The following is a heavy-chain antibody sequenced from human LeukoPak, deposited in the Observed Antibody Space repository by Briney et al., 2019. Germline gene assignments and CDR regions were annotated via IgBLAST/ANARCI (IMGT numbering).Heavy chain of an antibody. J-gene: IGHJ4*02. D-gene: IGHD1-26*01. CDR1: GFTFSDYY. Sequence: PGGSLRLSCAASGFTFSDYYMSWIRQAPGKGLEWVSYISSSGSTIYCTDSVKGRFTISRDNAKNSLYLQMNSLRAEDTAVYYCARVRGSYNIFDYWGQGTLVTVSS. CDR3: ARVRGSYNIFDY. CDR2: ISSSGSTI. V-gene: IGHV3-11*01.